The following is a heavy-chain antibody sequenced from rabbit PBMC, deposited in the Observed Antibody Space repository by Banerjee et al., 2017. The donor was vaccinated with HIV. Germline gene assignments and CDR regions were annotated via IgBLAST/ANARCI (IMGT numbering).Heavy chain of an antibody. CDR2: IYTGSSGST. J-gene: IGHJ4*02. CDR1: GLDFSSSDW. Sequence: QQQLEESGGGLVKPGGTLTLTCTASGLDFSSSDWICWVRQAPGKGLEWIASIYTGSSGSTYYASWAKGRFTISKTSSTTLTLRMTSLTAADTATYFCTTELTGNVNFWGPGTLVTVS. V-gene: IGHV1S45*01. D-gene: IGHD7-1*01. CDR3: TTELTGNVNF.